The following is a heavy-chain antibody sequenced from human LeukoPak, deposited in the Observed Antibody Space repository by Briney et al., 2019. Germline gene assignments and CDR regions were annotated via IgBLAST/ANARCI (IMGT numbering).Heavy chain of an antibody. D-gene: IGHD3-9*01. Sequence: GGSLRLSCAASGFTFSNYAMSWVRQPPGKGLEWVSAIRAGGGGTYYADSVKGRFTISRDDSKNTLYLQVSSLRVEDTAVYYCAKGLRYFDWLSDDWGQGTLVTVSS. CDR1: GFTFSNYA. CDR3: AKGLRYFDWLSDD. V-gene: IGHV3-23*01. CDR2: IRAGGGGT. J-gene: IGHJ4*02.